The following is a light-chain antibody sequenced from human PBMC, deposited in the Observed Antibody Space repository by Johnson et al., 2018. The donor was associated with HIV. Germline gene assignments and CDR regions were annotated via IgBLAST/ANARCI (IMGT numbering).Light chain of an antibody. CDR1: SSNFGSYY. CDR3: GTWDSSLSAGGYV. CDR2: DNH. J-gene: IGLJ1*01. Sequence: TQPPSVSAAPGQKVTISCSGRSSNFGSYYVSWYQHLPGTAPKLLIYDNHKRPSGIPDRFSGSKSATSATLGITGLQTGDEADYYCGTWDSSLSAGGYVFGTGTKVTVL. V-gene: IGLV1-51*01.